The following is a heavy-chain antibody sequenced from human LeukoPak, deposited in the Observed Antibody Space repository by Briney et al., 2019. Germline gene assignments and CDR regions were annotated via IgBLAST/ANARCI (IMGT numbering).Heavy chain of an antibody. J-gene: IGHJ4*02. CDR3: ASPRARITMVRGVIPQYFFDY. CDR1: GGSISSSSYY. V-gene: IGHV4-39*01. D-gene: IGHD3-10*01. CDR2: IDYSGST. Sequence: SETLSLTCTVSGGSISSSSYYWGWIRQPPGKGLEWIGSIDYSGSTYYNPSLKSRVTISVDTSKNQFSLKLSSVTAADTAVYYCASPRARITMVRGVIPQYFFDYWGQGTLVTVSS.